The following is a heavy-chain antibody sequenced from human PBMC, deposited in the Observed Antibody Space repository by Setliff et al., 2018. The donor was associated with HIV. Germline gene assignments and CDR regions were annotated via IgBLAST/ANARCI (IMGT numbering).Heavy chain of an antibody. CDR1: GGTFSSYA. Sequence: GASVKVSCKASGGTFSSYAISWVRQAPGQGLGWMGGIIPILGIANYAQKFQGRVTITAVESTSTAYMELSSLRSEDTAVYYCARDYSPTFYYYDSSGTFDYWGQGTLVTVSS. J-gene: IGHJ4*02. D-gene: IGHD3-22*01. V-gene: IGHV1-69*10. CDR2: IIPILGIA. CDR3: ARDYSPTFYYYDSSGTFDY.